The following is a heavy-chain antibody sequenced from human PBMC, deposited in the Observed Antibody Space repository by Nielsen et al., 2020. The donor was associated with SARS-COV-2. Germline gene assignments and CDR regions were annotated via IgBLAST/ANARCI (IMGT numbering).Heavy chain of an antibody. CDR1: GGSISSSSYY. CDR2: IYYSGST. D-gene: IGHD6-13*01. CDR3: ARGVRLSSSGGYSSSWAHLGGYYYYMDV. J-gene: IGHJ6*03. V-gene: IGHV4-39*07. Sequence: SETLSLTCTVSGGSISSSSYYWGWIRQPPGKGLEWIGSIYYSGSTYYNPSLKSRFTISVDTSKNQFSLKLSSVTAADTAVYYCARGVRLSSSGGYSSSWAHLGGYYYYMDVWGKGTTVTVSS.